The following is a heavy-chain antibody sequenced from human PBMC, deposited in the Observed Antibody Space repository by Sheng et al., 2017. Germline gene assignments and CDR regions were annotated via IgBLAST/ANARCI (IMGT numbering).Heavy chain of an antibody. CDR3: ARDQTVTTYFDY. V-gene: IGHV4-39*07. Sequence: QLQLQESGPGLLKPSETLSLTCTVSGDSISGSNYYWGWIRQPPGKGLEWIANIHYSGKTYYNPSLKSRVTISVDMPKNQFSLKLSSVTAADTAVYYCARDQTVTTYFDYWGQGTLVTVSS. D-gene: IGHD4-4*01. CDR2: IHYSGKT. CDR1: GDSISGSNYY. J-gene: IGHJ4*02.